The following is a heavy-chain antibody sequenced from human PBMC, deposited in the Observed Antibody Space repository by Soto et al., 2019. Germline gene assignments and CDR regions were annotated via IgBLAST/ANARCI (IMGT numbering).Heavy chain of an antibody. CDR1: GGSISSSNW. D-gene: IGHD3-22*01. V-gene: IGHV4-4*02. CDR3: ARSPDRSGYYPRWYYYGMDV. CDR2: IYHSGST. J-gene: IGHJ6*02. Sequence: PSEXLSLTSAVSGGSISSSNWWSWVRQPPGKGLLWIGEIYHSGSTNYNPSLKSRVTISVDKSKNQFSLKLSSVTAADTAVYYCARSPDRSGYYPRWYYYGMDVWGQGTTVPVSS.